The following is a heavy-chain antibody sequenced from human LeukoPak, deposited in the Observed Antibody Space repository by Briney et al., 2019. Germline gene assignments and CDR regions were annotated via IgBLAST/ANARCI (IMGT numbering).Heavy chain of an antibody. Sequence: PGGSLRLSCAASGFTFSSYAMSWVRQAPGKGLEWVSAISGSGGSTYYADSVKGRFTISRDNSKNTLYLQMDSLRAEDTAVYYCSRGDYRVRGIIITDFDYWGQGTLVTVSP. CDR1: GFTFSSYA. V-gene: IGHV3-23*01. J-gene: IGHJ4*02. CDR2: ISGSGGST. CDR3: SRGDYRVRGIIITDFDY. D-gene: IGHD3-10*01.